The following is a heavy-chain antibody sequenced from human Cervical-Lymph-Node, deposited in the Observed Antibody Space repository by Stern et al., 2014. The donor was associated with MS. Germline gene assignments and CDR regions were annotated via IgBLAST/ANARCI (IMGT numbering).Heavy chain of an antibody. D-gene: IGHD2/OR15-2a*01. Sequence: QVQLQASGPGLVKPSETLSLTCTVSGGSITNYYWSWIRQPPGKGLEWIGYIYYSGSTNYNPSLKSRVTISVDTSKNQFSLKLSSVTAADTAVYYCARDKGMFFLWVQGTLVTVSS. CDR2: IYYSGST. V-gene: IGHV4-59*01. J-gene: IGHJ4*01. CDR1: GGSITNYY. CDR3: ARDKGMFFL.